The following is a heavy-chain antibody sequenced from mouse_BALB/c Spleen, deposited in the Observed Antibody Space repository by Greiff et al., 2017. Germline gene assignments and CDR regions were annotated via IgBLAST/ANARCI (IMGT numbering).Heavy chain of an antibody. J-gene: IGHJ3*01. CDR2: INPSTGYT. CDR1: GYTFTSYW. V-gene: IGHV1-7*01. CDR3: ARGPPPFAY. Sequence: VQLQQSGAELAKPGASVKMSCKASGYTFTSYWMHWVKQRPGQGLEWIGYINPSTGYTEYNQKFKDKATLTADKSSSTAYMQLSSLTSEDSAVYYCARGPPPFAYWGQGTLVTVSA.